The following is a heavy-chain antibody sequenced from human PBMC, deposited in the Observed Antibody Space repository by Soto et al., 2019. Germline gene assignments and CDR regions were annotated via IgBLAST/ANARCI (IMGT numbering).Heavy chain of an antibody. V-gene: IGHV1-69*13. Sequence: VKVSCKASGGTFSSYAISWVRQAPGQGLEWMGGIIPIFGTADYAQKFQGRVTITADESTSTAYMELSSLRSEDTAVYYCASHSSLRGYCISTSCYGYYYGMDVWGQGTTVTVSS. CDR2: IIPIFGTA. J-gene: IGHJ6*02. CDR3: ASHSSLRGYCISTSCYGYYYGMDV. CDR1: GGTFSSYA. D-gene: IGHD2-2*01.